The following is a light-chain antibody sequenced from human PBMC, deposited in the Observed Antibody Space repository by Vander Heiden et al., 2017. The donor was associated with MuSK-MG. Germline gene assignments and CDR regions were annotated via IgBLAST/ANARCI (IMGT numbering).Light chain of an antibody. V-gene: IGKV1-33*01. CDR2: DAS. CDR1: QDISNY. CDR3: QQYDNLYSA. Sequence: DIQMTQSPSSLSASVGDRGTITCQASQDISNYLNWYQQKPGKAPKLLIYDASNLETGVPSRFSGSGSGTDFTFTISSLQPEDIATYYCQQYDNLYSAFGPGTKVDIK. J-gene: IGKJ3*01.